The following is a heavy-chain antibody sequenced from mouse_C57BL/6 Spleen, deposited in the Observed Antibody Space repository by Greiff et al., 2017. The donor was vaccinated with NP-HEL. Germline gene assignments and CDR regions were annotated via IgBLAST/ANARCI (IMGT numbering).Heavy chain of an antibody. V-gene: IGHV1-64*01. CDR1: GYTFTSYW. CDR2: IHPNSGST. CDR3: ARSYYDYLYYYAMDY. D-gene: IGHD2-4*01. Sequence: QVQLQQPGAELVKPGASVKLSCKASGYTFTSYWMHWVKQRPGQGLEWIGMIHPNSGSTNYNEKFKSKATLTVDKSSSTAYMQLSSLTSEDSAVYYCARSYYDYLYYYAMDYWGQGTSVTVSS. J-gene: IGHJ4*01.